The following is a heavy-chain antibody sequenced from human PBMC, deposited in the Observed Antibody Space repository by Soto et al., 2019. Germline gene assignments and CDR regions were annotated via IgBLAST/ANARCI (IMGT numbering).Heavy chain of an antibody. Sequence: QVQLVESGGGVVQPGRSLRLSCAASGFTFSSYGMHWVRQAPGKGLERVAVIWYDGSNKYYADSVKGRFTISRDNSENSMYLQMNSLRAEEAAVYYCAREGPRNCSGGSCYSVPADYWGQGTLVTVSS. D-gene: IGHD2-15*01. V-gene: IGHV3-33*01. J-gene: IGHJ4*02. CDR3: AREGPRNCSGGSCYSVPADY. CDR2: IWYDGSNK. CDR1: GFTFSSYG.